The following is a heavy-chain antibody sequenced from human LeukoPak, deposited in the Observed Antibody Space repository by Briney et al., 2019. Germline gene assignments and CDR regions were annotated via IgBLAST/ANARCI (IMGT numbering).Heavy chain of an antibody. D-gene: IGHD3-22*01. Sequence: GGSLRLSCSAPGFTFSSYAMSWVRQAPGKGLEWVSAISGSGGSTYYADSVKGRFTISRDNSKNTLYLQMNSLRAEDTAVYYCAKGLSPADTWFDPWGQGTLVTVSS. CDR3: AKGLSPADTWFDP. J-gene: IGHJ5*02. CDR2: ISGSGGST. V-gene: IGHV3-23*01. CDR1: GFTFSSYA.